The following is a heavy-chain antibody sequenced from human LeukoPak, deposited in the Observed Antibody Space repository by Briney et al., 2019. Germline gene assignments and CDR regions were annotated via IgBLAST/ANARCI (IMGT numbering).Heavy chain of an antibody. Sequence: SVKVSCKASGGTFSSYAISWVRQAPGQGLEWMGRIIPILGIANYAQKFQGRVTITADKSTGTAYMELSSLRSEDTAVYYCARDMTLGYWGQGTLVTVSS. CDR2: IIPILGIA. CDR1: GGTFSSYA. J-gene: IGHJ4*02. CDR3: ARDMTLGY. D-gene: IGHD3-16*01. V-gene: IGHV1-69*04.